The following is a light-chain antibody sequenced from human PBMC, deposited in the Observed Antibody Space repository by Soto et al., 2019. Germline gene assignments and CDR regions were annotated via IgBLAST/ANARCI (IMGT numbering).Light chain of an antibody. CDR3: QQYGGSPT. J-gene: IGKJ2*01. CDR2: DAS. V-gene: IGKV3-20*01. CDR1: QSIISSY. Sequence: EIVLTQSPGTLSFSAGERATLSCRASQSIISSYLAWYQQKPGQPPRLLLYDASSRATGIPDRFSGSGSGTDFTLTISRLEPEDFAVYYCQQYGGSPTFGQGTKLEIK.